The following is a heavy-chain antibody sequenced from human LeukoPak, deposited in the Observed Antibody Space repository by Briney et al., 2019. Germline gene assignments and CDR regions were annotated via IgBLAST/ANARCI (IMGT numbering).Heavy chain of an antibody. CDR1: GFTFSSHS. CDR2: IYSDGST. J-gene: IGHJ4*02. D-gene: IGHD3-10*01. V-gene: IGHV3-53*01. CDR3: AREKGRGVISPYYDC. Sequence: PGGSLRLSCAASGFTFSSHSMNWVRQAPGKGLEWVSVIYSDGSTYYEDSVKGRFTISRDTSKNTLSLQMSSLRVEDTAVYFCAREKGRGVISPYYDCWGQGTLVAVSS.